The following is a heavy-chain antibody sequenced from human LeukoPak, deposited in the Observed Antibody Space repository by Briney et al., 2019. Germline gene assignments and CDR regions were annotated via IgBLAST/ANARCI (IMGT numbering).Heavy chain of an antibody. J-gene: IGHJ4*02. CDR2: ISSSSSYI. Sequence: GGSLRLSCAASGFTFSSYSMTWVRQAPRKGLEWVSSISSSSSYIYYADSVKGRFTISRDNAKNSLYLQMNSLRAEDTAVYYCARTESRANAFDYWGEGTLVTVSS. CDR1: GFTFSSYS. CDR3: ARTESRANAFDY. V-gene: IGHV3-21*01.